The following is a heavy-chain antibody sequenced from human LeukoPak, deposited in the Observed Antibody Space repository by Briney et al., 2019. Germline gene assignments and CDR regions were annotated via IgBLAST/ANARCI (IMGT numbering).Heavy chain of an antibody. J-gene: IGHJ5*02. V-gene: IGHV1-2*02. CDR3: ARLTGDRNWFDP. Sequence: ASVKVSCKASGYTFTGYYMHWVRQAPGQGLEWMGWINPNSGGTNYAQKFQGRVTMTRDTSNSTAYMELSRPRSDDTAVYYCARLTGDRNWFDPWGQGTLVTVSS. CDR1: GYTFTGYY. D-gene: IGHD7-27*01. CDR2: INPNSGGT.